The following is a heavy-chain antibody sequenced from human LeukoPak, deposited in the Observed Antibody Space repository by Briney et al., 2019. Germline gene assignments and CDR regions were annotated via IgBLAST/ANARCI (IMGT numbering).Heavy chain of an antibody. CDR2: IYYSGST. D-gene: IGHD5-18*01. V-gene: IGHV4-30-4*01. CDR3: ARHTYSYGLDALDI. CDR1: GGSISSGDYY. J-gene: IGHJ3*02. Sequence: PSETLSLTCTVSGGSISSGDYYWSWIRQPPGKGLEWIGNIYYSGSTYYNPSLKSRLTISVDRSKNQFSLKLSSVTAADTAVYYCARHTYSYGLDALDIWGQGTMVTVSS.